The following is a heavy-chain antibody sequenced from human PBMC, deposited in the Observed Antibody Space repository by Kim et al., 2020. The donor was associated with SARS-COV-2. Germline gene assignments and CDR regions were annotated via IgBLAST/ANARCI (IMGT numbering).Heavy chain of an antibody. CDR2: IYSGGST. V-gene: IGHV3-53*01. J-gene: IGHJ4*02. D-gene: IGHD4-17*01. CDR3: ARGTNGDLYFDY. Sequence: GGSLRLSCAASGFTVSSNYMSWVRQAPGKGLEWVSVIYSGGSTYYADSVKGRFTISRDNSKNTLYLQMNSLRAEDTAVYYCARGTNGDLYFDYWGQGTLVTVSS. CDR1: GFTVSSNY.